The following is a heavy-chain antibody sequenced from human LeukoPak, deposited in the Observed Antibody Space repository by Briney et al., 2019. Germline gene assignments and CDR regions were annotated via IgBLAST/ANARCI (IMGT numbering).Heavy chain of an antibody. V-gene: IGHV4-30-4*01. D-gene: IGHD3-22*01. Sequence: SSETLSLTCTVSGGSISSGDYYWSWIRQPPGKGLEWIGYIYYSGSTYYNPSLKSRVTISVDTSKNQFSLKLSSVTAADTAVYHCARDTYYYDSSGGYWGQGTLVTVSS. CDR1: GGSISSGDYY. CDR3: ARDTYYYDSSGGY. J-gene: IGHJ4*02. CDR2: IYYSGST.